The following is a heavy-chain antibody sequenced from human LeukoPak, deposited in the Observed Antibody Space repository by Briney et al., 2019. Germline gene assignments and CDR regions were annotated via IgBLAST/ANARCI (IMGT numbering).Heavy chain of an antibody. CDR2: IYYNGTT. Sequence: SETLSLTCTVSGGSISSYYWNWIRQPPGKGLEWIGYIYYNGTTNYNPSLKSRISISVDTSKNQFSLKLTSVTAADTAVYYCAREHPRGEVDDFDYWGQGTLVTVSS. D-gene: IGHD3-16*01. CDR3: AREHPRGEVDDFDY. CDR1: GGSISSYY. V-gene: IGHV4-59*12. J-gene: IGHJ4*02.